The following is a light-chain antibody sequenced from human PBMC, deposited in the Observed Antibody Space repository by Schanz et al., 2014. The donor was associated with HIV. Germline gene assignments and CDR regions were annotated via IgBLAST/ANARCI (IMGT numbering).Light chain of an antibody. Sequence: EIVLTQSPGTLSLSPGERATLSCRASQSVSSYLAWYQQKPGQAPRLLIYDASNRATGIPARFSGSGSGTFFTLTISSLEPEDFAVYYCQQYGSSPPTFGPGTKVDIK. V-gene: IGKV3-20*01. J-gene: IGKJ3*01. CDR2: DAS. CDR3: QQYGSSPPT. CDR1: QSVSSY.